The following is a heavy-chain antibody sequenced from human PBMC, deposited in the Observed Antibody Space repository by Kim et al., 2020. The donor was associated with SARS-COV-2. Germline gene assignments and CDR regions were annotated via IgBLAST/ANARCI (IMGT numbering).Heavy chain of an antibody. D-gene: IGHD6-13*01. CDR3: ARRASSSWYFSYFDC. J-gene: IGHJ4*02. CDR2: LYYTGST. V-gene: IGHV4-39*01. CDR1: GGSISGSPYY. Sequence: SETLSLTCIVSGGSISGSPYYWGWIRQPPGKGLEWLGSLYYTGSTYYNPSLETLVTISVDTSKNQISLTLNSVTAADTAVYYCARRASSSWYFSYFDCWGQGTRVSVSS.